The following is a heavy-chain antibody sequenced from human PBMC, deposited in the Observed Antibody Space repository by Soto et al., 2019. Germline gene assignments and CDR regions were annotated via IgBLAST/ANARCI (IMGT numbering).Heavy chain of an antibody. CDR3: ASLSGSYGFDP. CDR2: IRSSGSDT. D-gene: IGHD1-26*01. CDR1: GFSFSSYE. V-gene: IGHV3-48*03. J-gene: IGHJ5*02. Sequence: EAQLVESGGDLVQPGGSLRLSCAGSGFSFSSYEMNWVRQAPGKGLEWVSYIRSSGSDTYYADSVKARFTISRDNAQNSLYLQMTRLRAEDTAIYYCASLSGSYGFDPWGQGTLVTVSS.